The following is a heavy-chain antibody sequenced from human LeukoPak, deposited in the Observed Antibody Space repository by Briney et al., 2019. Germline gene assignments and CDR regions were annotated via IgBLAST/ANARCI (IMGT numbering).Heavy chain of an antibody. V-gene: IGHV1-18*01. CDR1: GYTFTSYG. J-gene: IGHJ4*02. CDR2: TSAYNGNT. D-gene: IGHD1-26*01. CDR3: ARSVVMWGAAHY. Sequence: ASVKVSCRASGYTFTSYGISWVRQAPGQGLEWMGWTSAYNGNTNYAQKLQGRVTMTTDTSTSTAYMELRSLRSDDTAVYYCARSVVMWGAAHYWGQGTLVTVSS.